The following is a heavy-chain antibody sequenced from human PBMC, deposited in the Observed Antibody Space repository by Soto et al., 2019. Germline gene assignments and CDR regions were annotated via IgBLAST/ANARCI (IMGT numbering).Heavy chain of an antibody. J-gene: IGHJ4*02. V-gene: IGHV3-30*18. CDR2: ISYDGSNK. CDR1: GFTFISYG. CDR3: AKDFASDQAGTDY. D-gene: IGHD6-13*01. Sequence: PGWSLRLSVAASGFTFISYGMHWVRQSPGKGLEWVAVISYDGSNKYYADSVKGRFTISRDNSKNTLYLQMNSLRAEDTAVYYCAKDFASDQAGTDYWGQGTLVTVSS.